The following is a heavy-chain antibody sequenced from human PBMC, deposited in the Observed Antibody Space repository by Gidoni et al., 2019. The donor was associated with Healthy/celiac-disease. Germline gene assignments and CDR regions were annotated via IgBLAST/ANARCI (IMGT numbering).Heavy chain of an antibody. CDR1: GGSISSSSYY. Sequence: QLQLQESGPGLVQPSETLSLTCTVSGGSISSSSYYWGWIRQPPGKGLEWIGSIYYSGSTYYNPSLKSRVTISVDTSKNQFSLKLSSVTAADTAVYYCARRMGSGWSRIFDYWGQGTLVTVSS. J-gene: IGHJ4*02. CDR3: ARRMGSGWSRIFDY. V-gene: IGHV4-39*01. D-gene: IGHD6-19*01. CDR2: IYYSGST.